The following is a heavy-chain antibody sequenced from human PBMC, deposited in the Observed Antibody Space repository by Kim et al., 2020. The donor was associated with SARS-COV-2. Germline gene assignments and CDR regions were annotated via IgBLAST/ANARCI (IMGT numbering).Heavy chain of an antibody. Sequence: GGSLRLSCAASGFIFTDYSMNWVRQAPGKGLEWVSYISSSSSTIYYADSLKGRFTVSRDNAKNSLYLHMNSLRDEDTAVYYCARDTYSVTTPLDYWGQGTLVTVSS. CDR3: ARDTYSVTTPLDY. CDR1: GFIFTDYS. V-gene: IGHV3-48*02. CDR2: ISSSSSTI. J-gene: IGHJ4*02. D-gene: IGHD4-17*01.